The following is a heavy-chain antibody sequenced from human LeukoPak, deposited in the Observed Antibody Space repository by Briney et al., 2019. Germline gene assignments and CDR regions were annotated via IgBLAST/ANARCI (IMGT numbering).Heavy chain of an antibody. Sequence: SVKVSCKASGGTFSSYAISWMRQAPGQGLEWMGGIIPIFGTANYAQKFQGRVTITADESTSTAYTELSSLRSEDTAVYYCARVSKKRIVVVPAPMAYYYYMDVWGKGATVTVSS. D-gene: IGHD2-2*01. CDR3: ARVSKKRIVVVPAPMAYYYYMDV. CDR1: GGTFSSYA. V-gene: IGHV1-69*01. J-gene: IGHJ6*03. CDR2: IIPIFGTA.